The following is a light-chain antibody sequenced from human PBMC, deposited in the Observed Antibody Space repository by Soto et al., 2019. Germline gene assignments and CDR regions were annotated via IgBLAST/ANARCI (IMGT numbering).Light chain of an antibody. CDR2: NAS. V-gene: IGKV1-5*03. J-gene: IGKJ3*01. Sequence: DIQMTQSPSILSASVGDRVTISCRASHNVRSWLAWYQQKPGKAPKLLIYNASSLASGVPSRFSGSGSGTEFTLTINSLQPDDFATYYCQQYYDYSAFGPGTKVEIK. CDR3: QQYYDYSA. CDR1: HNVRSW.